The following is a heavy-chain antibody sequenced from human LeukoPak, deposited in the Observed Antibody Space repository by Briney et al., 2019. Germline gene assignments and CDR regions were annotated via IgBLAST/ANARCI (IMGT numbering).Heavy chain of an antibody. J-gene: IGHJ4*02. D-gene: IGHD2-8*02. V-gene: IGHV3-23*01. CDR2: ISGSGGAT. Sequence: GGSLRLSCAASGFTFNTYGMSWVRQAPGKGLEWVSGISGSGGATYHADSVKGRFTVSRDNSRNTLYLQMNSLRVEDTAVYYCTKAPLRSCTGAFCYPFDYWGQGTLVTVSS. CDR3: TKAPLRSCTGAFCYPFDY. CDR1: GFTFNTYG.